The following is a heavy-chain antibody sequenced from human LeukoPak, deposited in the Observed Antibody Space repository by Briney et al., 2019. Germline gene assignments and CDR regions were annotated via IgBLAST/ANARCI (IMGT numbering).Heavy chain of an antibody. CDR2: IKQDGSEK. D-gene: IGHD2-8*01. CDR3: ARMVIGLVRD. Sequence: GGSLRLSCSASGFTFSSYWMSWVRQAPGKGLEWVANIKQDGSEKYYVDSVKGRFTISRDNAENSLSLQMNSLRAEDTAMYYCARMVIGLVRDWGQGTLVTVSS. CDR1: GFTFSSYW. J-gene: IGHJ4*02. V-gene: IGHV3-7*01.